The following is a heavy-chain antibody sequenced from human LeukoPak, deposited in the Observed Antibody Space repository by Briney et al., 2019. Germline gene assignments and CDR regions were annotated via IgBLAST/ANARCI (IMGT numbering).Heavy chain of an antibody. J-gene: IGHJ4*02. CDR1: GFSFDDYT. D-gene: IGHD6-13*01. V-gene: IGHV3-43*01. CDR3: AKDLVAYSSRAGTSY. CDR2: ITWNGGST. Sequence: GGSLRLSCAASGFSFDDYTMHWVRQAPGKGLDWVSLITWNGGSTFYADSVKGRFSISRDNANNSLYLQMNSLRAEDTAVYYCAKDLVAYSSRAGTSYWGQGTLVTVSS.